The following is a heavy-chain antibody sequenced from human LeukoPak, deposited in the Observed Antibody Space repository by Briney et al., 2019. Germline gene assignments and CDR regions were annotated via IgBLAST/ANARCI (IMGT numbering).Heavy chain of an antibody. CDR2: IYYSGST. J-gene: IGHJ4*02. V-gene: IGHV4-59*01. CDR1: GGSFSGYY. CDR3: ARSAARHLDY. Sequence: PSETLSLTCAVYGGSFSGYYWSWIRQPPGKGLEWIGYIYYSGSTNYNPSLKSRVTISVDTSKNQFSLKLSSVTAADTAVYYCARSAARHLDYWGQGTLVTVSS. D-gene: IGHD6-6*01.